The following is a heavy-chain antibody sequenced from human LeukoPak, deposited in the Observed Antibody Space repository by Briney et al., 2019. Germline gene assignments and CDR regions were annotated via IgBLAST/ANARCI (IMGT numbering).Heavy chain of an antibody. V-gene: IGHV3-30-3*02. Sequence: GGSLRLSCAASGFTFSSYGMHWVRQAPGKGLEWVTIISYDGNNKNYADSVKGRFTISRDNSKNTLYLQMNSLRAEDTAVYSCAKYTSGTSYRGLDQWGHGTLVTVSS. D-gene: IGHD3-10*01. CDR2: ISYDGNNK. CDR1: GFTFSSYG. J-gene: IGHJ4*01. CDR3: AKYTSGTSYRGLDQ.